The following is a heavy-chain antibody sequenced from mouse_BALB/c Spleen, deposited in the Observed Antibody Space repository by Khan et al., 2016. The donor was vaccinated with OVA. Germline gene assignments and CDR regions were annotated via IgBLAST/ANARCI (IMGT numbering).Heavy chain of an antibody. V-gene: IGHV9-3-1*01. Sequence: QVQLKESGPELKKPGETVKISCKASGYTFTNYGMNWVKQAPGKGLKWMGWINTYTGEPTYADDFKGRFAFSLQTSASTAYLQIDNLKNEDTATYFCARPPYFSYVLDSWGQGTSVTVSS. CDR1: GYTFTNYG. CDR2: INTYTGEP. J-gene: IGHJ4*01. D-gene: IGHD2-10*01. CDR3: ARPPYFSYVLDS.